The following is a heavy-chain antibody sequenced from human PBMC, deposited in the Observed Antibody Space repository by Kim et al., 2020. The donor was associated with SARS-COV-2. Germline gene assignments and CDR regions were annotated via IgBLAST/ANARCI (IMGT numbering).Heavy chain of an antibody. D-gene: IGHD5-18*01. Sequence: GGSLRLSCAASGFTFSSYGMHWVRQAPGKGLEWVAVISYDGSNKYYADSVKGRFTISRDNSKNTLYLQMNSLRAEDTAVYYCAKEIGGYNTAWGQGTLVTVSS. J-gene: IGHJ5*02. V-gene: IGHV3-30*18. CDR2: ISYDGSNK. CDR1: GFTFSSYG. CDR3: AKEIGGYNTA.